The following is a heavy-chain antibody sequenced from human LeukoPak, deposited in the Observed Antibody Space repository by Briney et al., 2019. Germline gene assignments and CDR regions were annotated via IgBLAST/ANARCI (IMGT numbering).Heavy chain of an antibody. D-gene: IGHD3-10*01. CDR2: INHSGST. Sequence: SETLSLTCAVYGGSSSGYYWSWIRQPPGKGLEWIGEINHSGSTNYNPSLKSRVTISVDTSKNQFSLKLSSVTAADTAVYYCARTQWFGEFMDIWGQGTLVTVSS. CDR1: GGSSSGYY. V-gene: IGHV4-34*01. CDR3: ARTQWFGEFMDI. J-gene: IGHJ4*02.